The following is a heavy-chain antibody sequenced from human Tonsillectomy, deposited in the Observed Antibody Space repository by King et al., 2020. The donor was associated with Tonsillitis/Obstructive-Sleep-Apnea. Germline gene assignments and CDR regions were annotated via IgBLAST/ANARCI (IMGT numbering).Heavy chain of an antibody. Sequence: VQLVDSGGGLVKPGGSLRLSCAASGFTFSTYSMSWVRQAPGKGLEWVSSISTSSSYIYYGDSVKGRFTISRDNAKNSLYLQMNSLRAEDTAVYYCARDSEDAFDIWGQGTMFTVSS. J-gene: IGHJ3*02. CDR2: ISTSSSYI. CDR1: GFTFSTYS. V-gene: IGHV3-21*01. CDR3: ARDSEDAFDI.